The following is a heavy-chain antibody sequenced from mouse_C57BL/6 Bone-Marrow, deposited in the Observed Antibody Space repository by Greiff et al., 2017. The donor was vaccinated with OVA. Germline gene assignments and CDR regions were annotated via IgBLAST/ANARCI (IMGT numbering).Heavy chain of an antibody. V-gene: IGHV1-15*01. D-gene: IGHD2-1*01. Sequence: QVHVKQSGAELVRPGASVTLSCKASGYTFTDYEMHWVKQTPVHGLEWIGAIDPETGGTAYNQKFKGKAILTADKSSSTAYMELRSLTSEDSAVYYCTRNYGNSDYYAMDYWGQGTSVTVSS. CDR2: IDPETGGT. J-gene: IGHJ4*01. CDR1: GYTFTDYE. CDR3: TRNYGNSDYYAMDY.